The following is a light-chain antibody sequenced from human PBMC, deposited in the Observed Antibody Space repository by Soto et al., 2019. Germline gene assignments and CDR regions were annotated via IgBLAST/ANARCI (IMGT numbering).Light chain of an antibody. CDR3: QQYGTSPRT. Sequence: EIVLTQSPGTLSLSPGERATLSCRASQSVSSNNLAWYQHKRGQAPRLLMYGASSRATGIPDRFSGSGSGTDFTLTITRLEPEDFAVYYCQQYGTSPRTFGRGTKVEIK. CDR1: QSVSSNN. CDR2: GAS. J-gene: IGKJ1*01. V-gene: IGKV3-20*01.